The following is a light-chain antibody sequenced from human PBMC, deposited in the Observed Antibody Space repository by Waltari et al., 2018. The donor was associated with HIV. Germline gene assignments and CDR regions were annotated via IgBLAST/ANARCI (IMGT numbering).Light chain of an antibody. CDR2: DVS. Sequence: QSALPQPASVSGSPGQSITISCTGTSSDVGGYNYASWYQQHPGKAPNLMIYDVSNRPSGVSNLFSGSKSGNTASLTISGLQAEDEADYYCSSYTTFSTRVFGGGTKLTVL. J-gene: IGLJ3*02. V-gene: IGLV2-14*03. CDR1: SSDVGGYNY. CDR3: SSYTTFSTRV.